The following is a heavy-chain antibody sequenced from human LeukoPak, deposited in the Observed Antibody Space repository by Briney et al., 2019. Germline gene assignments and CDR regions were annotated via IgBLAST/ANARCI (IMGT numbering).Heavy chain of an antibody. V-gene: IGHV3-23*01. Sequence: GGSLRLSCAASGFTFSSYSMNWVRQAPGKGLEWVSSIGSGGNTYYADSVKGRFAISRDNSKNTLHLQMNSLKAEDTALYYCAKREVATSKYFDHWGQGTLVTVSS. J-gene: IGHJ4*02. CDR3: AKREVATSKYFDH. CDR2: IGSGGNT. CDR1: GFTFSSYS. D-gene: IGHD5-12*01.